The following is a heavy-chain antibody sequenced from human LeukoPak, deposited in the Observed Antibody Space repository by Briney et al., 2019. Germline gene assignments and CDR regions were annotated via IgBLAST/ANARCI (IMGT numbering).Heavy chain of an antibody. Sequence: GGSLRLSCAASGFTFSSYWMSWVRRAPGKGLEWVANIKQDGSEKYYVDSVKGRFTISRDNAKNSLYLQMNSLRAEDTAVYYCARENYGSGSYEGYFDYWGQGTLVTVSS. J-gene: IGHJ4*02. V-gene: IGHV3-7*01. D-gene: IGHD3-10*01. CDR2: IKQDGSEK. CDR1: GFTFSSYW. CDR3: ARENYGSGSYEGYFDY.